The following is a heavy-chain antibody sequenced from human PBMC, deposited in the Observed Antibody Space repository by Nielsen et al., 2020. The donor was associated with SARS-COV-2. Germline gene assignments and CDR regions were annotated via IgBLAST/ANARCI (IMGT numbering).Heavy chain of an antibody. CDR2: INWNGGST. J-gene: IGHJ6*02. CDR3: ARNGYCSGGSCYAYYYYGMDV. D-gene: IGHD2-15*01. Sequence: WIRQPPGKGLEWVSGINWNGGSTGYADSVKGRFTISRDNAKNSLYLQMNSLRAEDTALYHCARNGYCSGGSCYAYYYYGMDVWGQGTTVTVSS. V-gene: IGHV3-20*01.